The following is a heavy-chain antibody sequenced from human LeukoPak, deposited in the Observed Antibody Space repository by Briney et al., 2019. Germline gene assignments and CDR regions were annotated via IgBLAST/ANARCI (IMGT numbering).Heavy chain of an antibody. CDR2: IYYSGST. CDR3: AREGYSSSWYGDYFDY. V-gene: IGHV4-59*01. CDR1: GGSISSYY. Sequence: SETLSLTCTVSGGSISSYYWSWIRQPPGKGLEWIGYIYYSGSTNYNPSLKSRVTISVDTSKNQFSLKLSSVTAADTAVYYCAREGYSSSWYGDYFDYWGQGTLVTVSS. D-gene: IGHD6-13*01. J-gene: IGHJ4*02.